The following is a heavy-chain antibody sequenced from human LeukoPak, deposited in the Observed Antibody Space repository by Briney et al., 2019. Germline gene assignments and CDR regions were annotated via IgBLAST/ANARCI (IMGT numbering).Heavy chain of an antibody. V-gene: IGHV4-61*08. J-gene: IGHJ6*03. D-gene: IGHD4-11*01. CDR1: GGSISSGGYY. Sequence: SETLSLTCTVSGGSISSGGYYWSWIRQPPGKGLEWIGYIYYSGSTHYNPSLRSRVTMSVDTSKNQFSLKLSSVSAADTAVYYCARDRPVTRNYYYYYYMDVWGKGTTVTVSS. CDR3: ARDRPVTRNYYYYYYMDV. CDR2: IYYSGST.